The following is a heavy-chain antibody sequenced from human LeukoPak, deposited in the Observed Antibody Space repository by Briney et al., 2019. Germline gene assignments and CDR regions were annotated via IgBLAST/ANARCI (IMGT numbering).Heavy chain of an antibody. V-gene: IGHV4-59*12. CDR1: GGSISSYS. CDR2: IYYTGGT. Sequence: PSETLSLTCTVSGGSISSYSWSWIRQPPGKGLEWIGYIYYTGGTNYNPSLKSRVTISVDKSKNQFSLKLSSVTAADTAVYYCARAMVEAYYFDYWGQGTLVTVSS. J-gene: IGHJ4*02. CDR3: ARAMVEAYYFDY. D-gene: IGHD3-10*01.